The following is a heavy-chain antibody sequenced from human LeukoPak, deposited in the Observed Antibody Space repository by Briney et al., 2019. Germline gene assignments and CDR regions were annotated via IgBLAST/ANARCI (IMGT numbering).Heavy chain of an antibody. D-gene: IGHD3-3*01. V-gene: IGHV4-34*01. CDR1: GGAFSGYY. J-gene: IGHJ6*03. Sequence: SETLSLTCAVYGGAFSGYYWTWIRQPPGKVLEWIGEINHSGSTNYNPSLKSRVTISVDTSKNQFSLKLSSVTAADTAVYYCARSGRVGGVRYYYYMDVWGKGTTVTVSS. CDR3: ARSGRVGGVRYYYYMDV. CDR2: INHSGST.